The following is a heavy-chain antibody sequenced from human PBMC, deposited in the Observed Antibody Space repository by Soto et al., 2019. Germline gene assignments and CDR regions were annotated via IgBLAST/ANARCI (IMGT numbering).Heavy chain of an antibody. D-gene: IGHD2-15*01. J-gene: IGHJ4*02. Sequence: EVLLLESGGGLVQPGGSLRLSCAASGFTFNTFAMTWVRQAPGKGLEWVSALSGSGSLSDYADSVKGRFTISIDNSKNTIYLPMNNLRVDEPDVYFCARDRGGALDSWGQGTLVTVSS. CDR2: LSGSGSLS. CDR3: ARDRGGALDS. CDR1: GFTFNTFA. V-gene: IGHV3-23*01.